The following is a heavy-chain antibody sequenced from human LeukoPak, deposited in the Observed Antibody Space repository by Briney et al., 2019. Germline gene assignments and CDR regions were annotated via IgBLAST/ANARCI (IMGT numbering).Heavy chain of an antibody. J-gene: IGHJ4*02. Sequence: PSQTLSLNCTVSGGSINSGDYYWSWIRQPPGKGLEWIGYIYYSGSTYYNPSLKSRVTISVDTSKNQFSLKLSSVTAADTAVYYCARVTMGPRAMVMVGFDYWGQGTLVTVSS. CDR3: ARVTMGPRAMVMVGFDY. CDR1: GGSINSGDYY. CDR2: IYYSGST. V-gene: IGHV4-30-4*08. D-gene: IGHD5-18*01.